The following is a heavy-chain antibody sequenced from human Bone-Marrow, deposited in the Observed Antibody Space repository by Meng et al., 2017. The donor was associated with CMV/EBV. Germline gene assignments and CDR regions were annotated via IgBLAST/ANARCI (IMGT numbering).Heavy chain of an antibody. V-gene: IGHV3-30*02. CDR1: GFTFSSYG. Sequence: QVQLVESGGGVVQPWGSLRLSCAASGFTFSSYGMHWVRQAPGKGLEWVAFIRYDGSNKYYADSVKGRFTISRDNSKNTLYLQMNSLRAEDTAVYYCAKDGSGIYFDYWGQGTLVTVSS. CDR2: IRYDGSNK. CDR3: AKDGSGIYFDY. D-gene: IGHD1-26*01. J-gene: IGHJ4*02.